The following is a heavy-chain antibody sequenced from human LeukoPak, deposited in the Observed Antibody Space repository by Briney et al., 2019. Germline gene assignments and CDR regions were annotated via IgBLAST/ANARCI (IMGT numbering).Heavy chain of an antibody. V-gene: IGHV4-30-4*08. J-gene: IGHJ6*04. CDR3: ARDGVPDV. D-gene: IGHD3-3*01. Sequence: SETLSLTCTVSGGSISSSSYYWGWIRQPPGKGLEWIGYIYYSGSTYYNPSLKSRVTISVDTSKNQFSLKLSSVTAADTAVYYCARDGVPDVWGKGTTVTVSS. CDR2: IYYSGST. CDR1: GGSISSSSYY.